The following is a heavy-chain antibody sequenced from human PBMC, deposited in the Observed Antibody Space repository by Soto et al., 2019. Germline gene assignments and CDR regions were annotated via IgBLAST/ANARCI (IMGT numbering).Heavy chain of an antibody. CDR1: GCSVSSGSYY. Sequence: XETLSLTCTVSGCSVSSGSYYWSWIRQPPGKGLEWIGYIYYSGSTNYNPSLKSRVTISVDTSKNQFSLKLSSVTAADTAVYYCARAPTIFGVVINYNWFDTWGQGTMVTVSS. CDR2: IYYSGST. D-gene: IGHD3-3*01. J-gene: IGHJ5*02. CDR3: ARAPTIFGVVINYNWFDT. V-gene: IGHV4-61*01.